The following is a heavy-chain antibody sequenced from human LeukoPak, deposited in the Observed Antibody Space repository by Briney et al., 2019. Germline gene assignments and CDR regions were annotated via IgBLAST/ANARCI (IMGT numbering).Heavy chain of an antibody. V-gene: IGHV3-23*01. CDR1: GFPLGSYA. CDR2: VSGTGETT. D-gene: IGHD3-22*01. J-gene: IGHJ4*02. Sequence: TGGSLRLSCAASGFPLGSYAMSWVRQAPGKGLEWVSTVSGTGETTYYADSVKGRFNISRDNSKNTLYLQMNSLRPDDTAIYYCAKGHPNYYDNSGYDYWGRGTLVTVSS. CDR3: AKGHPNYYDNSGYDY.